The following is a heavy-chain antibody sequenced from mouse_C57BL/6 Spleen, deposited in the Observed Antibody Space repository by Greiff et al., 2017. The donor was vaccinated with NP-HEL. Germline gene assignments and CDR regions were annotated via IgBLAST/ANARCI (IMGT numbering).Heavy chain of an antibody. CDR1: GYAFSSSW. J-gene: IGHJ4*01. CDR3: AGGKHYAMDY. D-gene: IGHD2-1*01. V-gene: IGHV1-82*01. CDR2: IYPGDGDT. Sequence: VQLQQSGPELVKPGASVKISCKASGYAFSSSWMNWVKQRPGKGLEWIGRIYPGDGDTNYNGKFKGKATLTADKSSSTAYMQLSSLTSEDSAVYFCAGGKHYAMDYWGQGTSVTVSS.